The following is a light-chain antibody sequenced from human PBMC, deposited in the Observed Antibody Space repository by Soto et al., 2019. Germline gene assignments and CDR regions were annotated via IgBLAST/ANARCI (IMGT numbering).Light chain of an antibody. CDR3: QQYGRSLT. CDR2: GAS. CDR1: QSVSNNY. J-gene: IGKJ4*01. V-gene: IGKV3-20*01. Sequence: EIVLTQSPGTLSLSPGEGATLSCLASQSVSNNYLAWYQQKPGQAPRLLISGASSRAAGIPDRFSGSGSGTDFTLTINRLEPEDFALYYCQQYGRSLTFGGGTKVDIK.